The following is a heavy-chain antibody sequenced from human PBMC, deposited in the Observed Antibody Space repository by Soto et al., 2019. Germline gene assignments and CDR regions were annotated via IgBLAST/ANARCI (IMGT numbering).Heavy chain of an antibody. J-gene: IGHJ3*02. V-gene: IGHV4-31*03. CDR2: IYYSGST. CDR1: GGSISSGGYY. Sequence: QVQLQESGPGLVKPSQTLSLTCTVSGGSISSGGYYWSWIRQHPGKGLEWIGYIYYSGSTYYNPSLKSRVTISVDTSKNQFSLKLSSVTAADTAVYYCARSVVGKGGGVVAADAFDIWGQGTMVTVSS. CDR3: ARSVVGKGGGVVAADAFDI. D-gene: IGHD2-15*01.